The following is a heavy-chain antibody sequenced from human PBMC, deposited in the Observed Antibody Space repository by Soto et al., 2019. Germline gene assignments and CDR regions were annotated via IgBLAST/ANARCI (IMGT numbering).Heavy chain of an antibody. CDR3: ARGGALDD. Sequence: QVQLVQSGAEVKKPGASVKVSCKASGYSFTSFPIHWVRQAPGQGLECMGWINAANGYTRYSQKFQGRVTITMDTPATTAYMDLSSLTSEDTAVYYCARGGALDDWGQGTLITVSS. CDR2: INAANGYT. J-gene: IGHJ4*02. V-gene: IGHV1-3*01. D-gene: IGHD3-10*01. CDR1: GYSFTSFP.